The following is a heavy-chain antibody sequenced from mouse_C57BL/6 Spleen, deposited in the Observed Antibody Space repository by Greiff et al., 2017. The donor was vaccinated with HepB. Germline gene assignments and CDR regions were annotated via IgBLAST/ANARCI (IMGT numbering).Heavy chain of an antibody. CDR1: GFSFNTYA. D-gene: IGHD2-3*01. CDR3: VSVYDGYYRAY. J-gene: IGHJ3*01. Sequence: DAGGGLVQPKGSLKLSCAASGFSFNTYAMNWVRQAPGKGLEWVARIRSKSNNYATYYADSVKDRFTISRDDSESMLYLQMNNLKTEDTAMYYCVSVYDGYYRAYWGQGTLVTVSA. V-gene: IGHV10-1*01. CDR2: IRSKSNNYAT.